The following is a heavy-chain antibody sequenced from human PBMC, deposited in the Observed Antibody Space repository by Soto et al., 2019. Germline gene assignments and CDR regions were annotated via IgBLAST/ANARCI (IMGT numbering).Heavy chain of an antibody. CDR1: GESFSGYI. CDR2: INHSGSA. D-gene: IGHD6-19*01. Sequence: QVQLQQSGAGLLKPSETLSLTCAVYGESFSGYIWTWIRQTPGKGLQWIGQINHSGSAYYNPSLKSRVTIAVHTSNSQFSLELSSVTAADTAVYYCARGLSTGSHYSGGWYYFDSWGQGTQVTVSS. CDR3: ARGLSTGSHYSGGWYYFDS. V-gene: IGHV4-34*01. J-gene: IGHJ4*02.